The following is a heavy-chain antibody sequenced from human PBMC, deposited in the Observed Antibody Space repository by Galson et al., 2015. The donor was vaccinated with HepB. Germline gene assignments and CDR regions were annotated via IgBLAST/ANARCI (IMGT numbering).Heavy chain of an antibody. CDR2: ISYDGSNK. CDR3: ATGDSSGWSSYYYYGMDV. J-gene: IGHJ6*02. CDR1: GFTFSSYG. V-gene: IGHV3-30*03. D-gene: IGHD6-19*01. Sequence: SLRLSCAASGFTFSSYGMHWVRQAPGKGLEWVAVISYDGSNKYYADSVKGRFTISRDNSKNTLYLQMNSLRAEDTAVYYCATGDSSGWSSYYYYGMDVWGQGTTVTVS.